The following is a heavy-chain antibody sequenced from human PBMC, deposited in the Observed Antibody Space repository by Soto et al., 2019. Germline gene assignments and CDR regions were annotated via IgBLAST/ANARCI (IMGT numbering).Heavy chain of an antibody. Sequence: QVQLVQSGAEVKKPGASVKLSCRTSGYTFTHYYIHWVRQAPGQGLEWLAIINPASGSTNYAQDFQGRVTLTMDTSTTTVYMELSGLRAEYTAIFYCARDLAAGDYWGQGTLVTVSS. D-gene: IGHD6-13*01. V-gene: IGHV1-46*01. J-gene: IGHJ4*02. CDR3: ARDLAAGDY. CDR1: GYTFTHYY. CDR2: INPASGST.